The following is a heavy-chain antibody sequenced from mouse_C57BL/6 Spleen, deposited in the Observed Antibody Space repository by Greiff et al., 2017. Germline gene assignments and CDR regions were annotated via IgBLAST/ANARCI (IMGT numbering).Heavy chain of an antibody. CDR1: GYTFTSYW. CDR2: INPSNGGT. V-gene: IGHV1-53*01. CDR3: AREIWNYGSLYAMDY. D-gene: IGHD1-1*01. J-gene: IGHJ4*01. Sequence: QVHLQQPGTELVKPGASVKLSCKASGYTFTSYWMHWVKQRPGQGLEWIGNINPSNGGTNYNEKFKSKDTLTVDKSSSTAYMQLSSLTSEDSAVYYCAREIWNYGSLYAMDYWGQGTSVTVAS.